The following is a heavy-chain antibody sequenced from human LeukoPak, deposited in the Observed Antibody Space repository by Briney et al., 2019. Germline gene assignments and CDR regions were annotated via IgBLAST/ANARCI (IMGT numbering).Heavy chain of an antibody. CDR3: ARGGYSNYVDY. CDR2: INAYNGNT. CDR1: GYTFINYG. Sequence: ASVKVSCKASGYTFINYGINWVRQAPGQGLEWMGWINAYNGNTNYAQKVQGRVTMTTDTSASTAYMELRSLRSDVTVVYYCARGGYSNYVDYWGKGTLVTVSS. D-gene: IGHD5-18*01. J-gene: IGHJ4*02. V-gene: IGHV1-18*01.